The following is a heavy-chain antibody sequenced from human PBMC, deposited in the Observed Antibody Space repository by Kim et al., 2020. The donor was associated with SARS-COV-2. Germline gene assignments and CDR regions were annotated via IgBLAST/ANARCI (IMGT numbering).Heavy chain of an antibody. CDR1: GFTFSDYY. J-gene: IGHJ5*02. Sequence: GGSLRLSCAASGFTFSDYYMTWVRQAPGKGLEWVSSISSSGGYFNYADSVKGRFSISRDNAKDSLYMQMNSLRAEDTAVYYCARASAGCDSCGAFDPWG. V-gene: IGHV3-11*05. D-gene: IGHD5-18*01. CDR2: ISSSGGYF. CDR3: ARASAGCDSCGAFDP.